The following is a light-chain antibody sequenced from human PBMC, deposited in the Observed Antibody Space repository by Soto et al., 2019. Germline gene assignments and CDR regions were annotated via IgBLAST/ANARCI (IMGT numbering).Light chain of an antibody. CDR2: GAS. J-gene: IGKJ1*01. CDR1: QSVSSSY. Sequence: EIVLTQSPGTLSLSPGERATLSCRASQSVSSSYLAWYQQKPGQAPRLLIYGASSRATGIPDRFSGSGPGTDFTLTISSLEPEDFAIYYCQQRSKMPLTFGHGTKVDIK. V-gene: IGKV3D-20*02. CDR3: QQRSKMPLT.